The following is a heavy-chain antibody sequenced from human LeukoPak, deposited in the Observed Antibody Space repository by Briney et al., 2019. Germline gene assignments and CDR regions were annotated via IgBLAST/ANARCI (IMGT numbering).Heavy chain of an antibody. J-gene: IGHJ5*02. CDR1: GGSFSGYY. Sequence: PSETLSLTCAVYGGSFSGYYWSWIRQPPGKGLEWIGEINHSGSTNYDTSLKSRVTISVDTSKNQFSLKLSSVTAADTAVYYCARVKTPRYYDFWSGYSNWFDPWGQGTLVTVSS. D-gene: IGHD3-3*01. CDR2: INHSGST. V-gene: IGHV4-34*01. CDR3: ARVKTPRYYDFWSGYSNWFDP.